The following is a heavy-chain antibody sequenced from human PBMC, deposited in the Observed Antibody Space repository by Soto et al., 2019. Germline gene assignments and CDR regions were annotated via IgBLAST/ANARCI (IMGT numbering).Heavy chain of an antibody. D-gene: IGHD5-12*01. V-gene: IGHV4-59*01. CDR3: AREGWLQVYYYCGMDV. CDR1: GGSISSYY. Sequence: SETLSLTCTVSGGSISSYYWSWIRQPPGKGLEWIGYIYYSGSTNYNPSLKSRVTISVDTSKHQFSLKLSSVTAADTAVYYCAREGWLQVYYYCGMDVWGQGTTVPVFS. J-gene: IGHJ6*02. CDR2: IYYSGST.